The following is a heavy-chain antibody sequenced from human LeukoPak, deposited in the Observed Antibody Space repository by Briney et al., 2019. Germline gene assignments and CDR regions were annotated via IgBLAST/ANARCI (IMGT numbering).Heavy chain of an antibody. D-gene: IGHD6-13*01. CDR2: ISGSGGST. Sequence: SGGSLRLSCAASGFTFSSYGMSWVRQASGKGLEWVSAISGSGGSTYYADSVKGRFTISRDNSKNTLYLQMNSLRAEDTAVYYCAKDPSMAAATYYFDYWGQGTLVTVSS. J-gene: IGHJ4*02. V-gene: IGHV3-23*01. CDR3: AKDPSMAAATYYFDY. CDR1: GFTFSSYG.